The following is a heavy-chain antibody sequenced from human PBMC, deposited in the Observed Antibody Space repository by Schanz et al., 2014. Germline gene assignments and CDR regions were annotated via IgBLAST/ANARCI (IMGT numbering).Heavy chain of an antibody. CDR3: AREPLSGYNWFDP. CDR2: IYTSGST. V-gene: IGHV4-61*02. J-gene: IGHJ5*02. Sequence: QVQLQESGPGLVKPSQTLSLTCIVSGGSISSGTYYWSWLRQPAGKGLEWIGRIYTSGSTNYNPAHKGQGTITIDTSKNQFSLKLSSVTAADAAVYYCAREPLSGYNWFDPWGQGSLVTVSS. CDR1: GGSISSGTYY. D-gene: IGHD6-25*01.